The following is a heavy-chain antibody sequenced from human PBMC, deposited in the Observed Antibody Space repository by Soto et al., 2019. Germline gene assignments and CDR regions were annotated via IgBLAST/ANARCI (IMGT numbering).Heavy chain of an antibody. J-gene: IGHJ2*01. D-gene: IGHD3-10*01. CDR2: IIPMFGST. V-gene: IGHV1-69*01. Sequence: QVQLVQSGAEVKKPGSSVKLSCNAAGGTFNNLAVSWVRQAPGQGLEWMGEIIPMFGSTNYAQRFQGRVTITADESRSIAYMYLSSLRSDDTAIDYCARGGRMGNWYFDLWGRGTLVTVSS. CDR1: GGTFNNLA. CDR3: ARGGRMGNWYFDL.